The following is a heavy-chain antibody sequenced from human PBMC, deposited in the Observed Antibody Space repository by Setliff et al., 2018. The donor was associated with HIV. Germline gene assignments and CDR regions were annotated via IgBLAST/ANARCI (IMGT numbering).Heavy chain of an antibody. D-gene: IGHD2-15*01. CDR1: GYSISSGYY. Sequence: SETLSLTCAVSGYSISSGYYWGWIRQPPGKGLEWIGSIYHSGSTYYNPSPKSRVTISVDTSKNQLSLKLSSVTAADTAVYYCARHGWSGGYLTRGPAALDLWGQGTLVTVSS. V-gene: IGHV4-38-2*01. J-gene: IGHJ3*01. CDR2: IYHSGST. CDR3: ARHGWSGGYLTRGPAALDL.